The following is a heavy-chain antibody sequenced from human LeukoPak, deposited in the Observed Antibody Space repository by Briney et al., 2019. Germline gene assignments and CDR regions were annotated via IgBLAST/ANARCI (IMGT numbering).Heavy chain of an antibody. J-gene: IGHJ4*02. CDR1: GFIFNNYW. Sequence: GGSLRLSCEASGFIFNNYWMSWVRQTPGEGLEWVANIKEDGSEQYYVDSVKGRFTITRDNAKNLLYLQVNSLRAEDTAVYYCARSIPYGTTWYGRSDYWGQGTLVTVSS. CDR3: ARSIPYGTTWYGRSDY. CDR2: IKEDGSEQ. V-gene: IGHV3-7*03. D-gene: IGHD6-13*01.